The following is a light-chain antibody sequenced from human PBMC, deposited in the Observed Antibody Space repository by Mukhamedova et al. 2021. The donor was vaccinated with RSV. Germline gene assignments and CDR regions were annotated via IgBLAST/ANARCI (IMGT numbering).Light chain of an antibody. J-gene: IGLJ3*02. CDR2: DIN. Sequence: FPYWFQQKPGQAPRTLIYDINNRHSWTPARFSGSLLCGKAALTLSGSQPDDAAEYYFLLFYSGVRVFGGGTKLTVL. V-gene: IGLV7-46*01. CDR1: F. CDR3: LLFYSGVRV.